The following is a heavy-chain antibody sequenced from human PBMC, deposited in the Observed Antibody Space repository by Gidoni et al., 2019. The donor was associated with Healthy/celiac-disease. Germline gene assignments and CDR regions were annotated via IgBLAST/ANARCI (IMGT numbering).Heavy chain of an antibody. J-gene: IGHJ1*01. CDR3: ARGPYDFWDFQH. CDR2: IIPIFGTA. D-gene: IGHD3-3*01. V-gene: IGHV1-69*01. Sequence: QVQLVQSGAEVKKPGSSVNFSCKASGGTSSIYAISWVRQAPGQGLEWRGGIIPIFGTANYAQKFQGRVTITADESTSTAYMELSSLRSEDTAVYYCARGPYDFWDFQHWGQGTLVTVSS. CDR1: GGTSSIYA.